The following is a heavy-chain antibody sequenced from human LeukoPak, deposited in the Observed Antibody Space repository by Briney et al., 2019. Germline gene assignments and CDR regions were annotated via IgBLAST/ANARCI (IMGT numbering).Heavy chain of an antibody. CDR1: GFTFSTYN. D-gene: IGHD4-11*01. Sequence: PGGSLRLSCTASGFTFSTYNMNWVRQAPGKGLEWVAVIWSDGTQKYYGDAVKGRFTISRDNSMKTLFLQMNSLRGDDTAVYYCAKDAQRGFDYSNSLESWGQGTLVTVSS. V-gene: IGHV3-33*06. CDR2: IWSDGTQK. CDR3: AKDAQRGFDYSNSLES. J-gene: IGHJ5*01.